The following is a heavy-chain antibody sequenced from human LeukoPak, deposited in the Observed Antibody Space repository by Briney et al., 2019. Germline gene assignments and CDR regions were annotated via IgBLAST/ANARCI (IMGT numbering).Heavy chain of an antibody. CDR3: WFDP. Sequence: SQTLSLTCTVSGGSISSGGYYWSWIRQHPGKGLEWIANVSYSGGTSFIPSLKSRLISLLDTSKSHFSALLPGVLALLSQCDTWFDPWGQGSLVIVSS. CDR1: GGSISSGGYY. CDR2: VSYSGGT. D-gene: IGHD7-27*01. J-gene: IGHJ5*02. V-gene: IGHV4-31*03.